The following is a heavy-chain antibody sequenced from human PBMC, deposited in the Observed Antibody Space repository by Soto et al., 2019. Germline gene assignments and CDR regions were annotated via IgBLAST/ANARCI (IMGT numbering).Heavy chain of an antibody. D-gene: IGHD2-2*01. CDR2: INPDGTVG. J-gene: IGHJ6*02. CDR3: AKGSGSTRPYGMDV. V-gene: IGHV3-7*03. Sequence: GGSLRLSCVGSGFTFSTYWMNWVRQAPGMGLEWVANINPDGTVGTYVDSVKGRFTTSRDNARNSLFLQMNSLRVDDTAVYYCAKGSGSTRPYGMDVWGQGTTVTVSS. CDR1: GFTFSTYW.